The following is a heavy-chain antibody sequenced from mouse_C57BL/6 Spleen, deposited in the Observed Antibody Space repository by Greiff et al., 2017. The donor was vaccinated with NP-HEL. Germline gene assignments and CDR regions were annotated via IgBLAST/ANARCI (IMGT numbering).Heavy chain of an antibody. Sequence: VHLVESGAELVRPGASVKLSCKASGYTFTDYYINWVKQRPGQGLEWIARIYPGSGNTYYNEKFKGKATLTAEKSSSTAYMQLSSLTSEDSAVYFCAKGYYDFAMDYWGQGTSVTVSS. D-gene: IGHD2-4*01. CDR3: AKGYYDFAMDY. CDR1: GYTFTDYY. V-gene: IGHV1-76*01. J-gene: IGHJ4*01. CDR2: IYPGSGNT.